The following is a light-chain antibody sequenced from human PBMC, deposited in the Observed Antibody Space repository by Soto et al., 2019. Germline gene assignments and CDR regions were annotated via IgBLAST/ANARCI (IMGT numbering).Light chain of an antibody. CDR1: SGSVSTSFY. CDR3: VLYMGGGIWV. J-gene: IGLJ2*01. CDR2: STN. V-gene: IGLV8-61*01. Sequence: QTVVTQEPSFSVSPGGTVTLTCGLSSGSVSTSFYPSWYQQTPGQAPRALIYSTNTCSSGVPDRFSGSILGNKAALTITGAQADDESDYYCVLYMGGGIWVFGGGTQLTVL.